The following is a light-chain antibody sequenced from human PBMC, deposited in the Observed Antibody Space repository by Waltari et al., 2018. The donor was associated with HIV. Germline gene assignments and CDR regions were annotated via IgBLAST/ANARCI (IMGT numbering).Light chain of an antibody. J-gene: IGLJ3*02. CDR2: EVS. Sequence: QSVLTQPASVSGSPGQSIAISCTGTTSDIGHYNLVSWYQQHPAKAPKLMIYEVSKRPSGVSYRFSASKSGNTASLTISGLQAEDEADYYCCSYANNSTLRLFGGGTKLTVL. CDR1: TSDIGHYNL. V-gene: IGLV2-23*02. CDR3: CSYANNSTLRL.